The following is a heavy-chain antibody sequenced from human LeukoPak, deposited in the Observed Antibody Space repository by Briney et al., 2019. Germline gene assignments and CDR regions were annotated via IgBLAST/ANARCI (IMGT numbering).Heavy chain of an antibody. Sequence: PGGSLRPSCTASGFTLGDYLMSWFRQAPGKGLEWIGFISGGTTEYAASVKGRFTISRDDSTSIAYLQMNSLTTEDTAVYYCSRGSGWLSVYWGQGTLVTVSS. D-gene: IGHD6-19*01. CDR1: GFTLGDYL. CDR3: SRGSGWLSVY. V-gene: IGHV3-49*03. CDR2: ISGGTT. J-gene: IGHJ4*02.